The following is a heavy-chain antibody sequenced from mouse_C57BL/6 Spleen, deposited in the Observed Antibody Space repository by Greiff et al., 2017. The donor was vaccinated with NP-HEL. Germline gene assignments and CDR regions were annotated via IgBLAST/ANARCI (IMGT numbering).Heavy chain of an antibody. J-gene: IGHJ4*01. V-gene: IGHV1-69*01. CDR3: ARGVVAHYYAMDY. Sequence: QLQQPGAELVMPGASVKLSCKASGYTFTSYWMHWVKQRPGQGLEWIGEIDPSDSYTNYNQKFKGKSTLTVDKSSSTAYMQLSSLTSEDSAVYYCARGVVAHYYAMDYWGQGTSVTVSS. CDR2: IDPSDSYT. D-gene: IGHD1-1*01. CDR1: GYTFTSYW.